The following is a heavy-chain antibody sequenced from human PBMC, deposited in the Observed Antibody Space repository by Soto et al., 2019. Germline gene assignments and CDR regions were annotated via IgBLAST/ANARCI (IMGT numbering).Heavy chain of an antibody. CDR3: ASYQQSDAFDI. CDR1: GGSISSGGYS. Sequence: QVQLQESGPGLVKPSQTLSLTCTVSGGSISSGGYSWSWIRQHPGKGLEWIGCIYYSGSTYYNTSLKSRFTVSVXTPKNQFSLKLSSVTAADTAVYYCASYQQSDAFDIWGQGTMVTVSS. D-gene: IGHD2-2*01. J-gene: IGHJ3*02. V-gene: IGHV4-31*03. CDR2: IYYSGST.